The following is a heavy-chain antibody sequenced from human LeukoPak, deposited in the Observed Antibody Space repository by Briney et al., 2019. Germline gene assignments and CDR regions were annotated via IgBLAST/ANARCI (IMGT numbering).Heavy chain of an antibody. J-gene: IGHJ4*02. V-gene: IGHV1-2*02. Sequence: ASVKVSCKASGYTFTGYYMHWVRQAPGQGLEWMGWINPNSGGTNYAQKFQGRVTMTRDTSISTAYMELSRLRSDDTAVYYCARLVTMIVVVQVSDSWGQGTLVTVSS. CDR2: INPNSGGT. CDR1: GYTFTGYY. CDR3: ARLVTMIVVVQVSDS. D-gene: IGHD3-22*01.